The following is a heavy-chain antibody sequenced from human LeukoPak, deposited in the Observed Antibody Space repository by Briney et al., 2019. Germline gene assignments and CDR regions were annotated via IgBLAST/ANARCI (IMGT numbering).Heavy chain of an antibody. Sequence: GGSLRLSCAASGFTVSSNYMSWVRQAPGKGLEWVSVIYSGGSTYYADSVKGRFTISRDNSKNTLYLQMNSLRAEDTAVYYCAGEGITGTTSPYFDYWGQGTLVTVSS. CDR2: IYSGGST. CDR3: AGEGITGTTSPYFDY. D-gene: IGHD1-20*01. J-gene: IGHJ4*02. CDR1: GFTVSSNY. V-gene: IGHV3-53*01.